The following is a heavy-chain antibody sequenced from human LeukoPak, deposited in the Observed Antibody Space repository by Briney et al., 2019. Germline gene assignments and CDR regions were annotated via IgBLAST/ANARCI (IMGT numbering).Heavy chain of an antibody. CDR3: ARSSPIVVVPAATSRAYNWFDP. J-gene: IGHJ5*02. CDR1: GGTFSSYA. V-gene: IGHV1-69*05. CDR2: IIPIFDTA. Sequence: ASVKVSCKASGGTFSSYAISWVRQAPGQGLEWMGGIIPIFDTANYAQKFQGRVTITTDESTSTAYMELSSLRSEDTAVYYCARSSPIVVVPAATSRAYNWFDPWGQGTLVTVSS. D-gene: IGHD2-2*01.